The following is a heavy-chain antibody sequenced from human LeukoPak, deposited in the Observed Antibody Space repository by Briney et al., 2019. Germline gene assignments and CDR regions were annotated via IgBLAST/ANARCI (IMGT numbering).Heavy chain of an antibody. J-gene: IGHJ6*02. CDR3: ARDTSYYCSSTSCYFGAYYYYGMDV. D-gene: IGHD2-2*01. CDR2: ISSSGSTI. Sequence: GSLRLSCAASGFTFSDYHVSWIRQAPGKGLEWVSYISSSGSTIYYADSVKGRFTISRDNAKNSLYLQMNSLRAEDTAVYYCARDTSYYCSSTSCYFGAYYYYGMDVWGQGTTVTVSS. CDR1: GFTFSDYH. V-gene: IGHV3-11*01.